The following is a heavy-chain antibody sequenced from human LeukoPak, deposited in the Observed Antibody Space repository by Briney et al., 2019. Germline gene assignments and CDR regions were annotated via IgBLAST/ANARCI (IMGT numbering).Heavy chain of an antibody. Sequence: PSETLSLTCAVYGGSFSGYYWSWIRQPPGKGLEWIGEINHSGSTNYNPSLKSRVTISVDTSKNQFSLKLSSVTAADTAVYYCARDGPLESDYAGYFDLWGRGTLVTVSS. CDR1: GGSFSGYY. CDR3: ARDGPLESDYAGYFDL. CDR2: INHSGST. J-gene: IGHJ2*01. V-gene: IGHV4-34*01. D-gene: IGHD4-17*01.